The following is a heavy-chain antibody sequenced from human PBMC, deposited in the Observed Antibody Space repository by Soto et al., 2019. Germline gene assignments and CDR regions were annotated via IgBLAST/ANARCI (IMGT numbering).Heavy chain of an antibody. J-gene: IGHJ5*02. CDR3: ATTTVVAAAGFDP. CDR2: IANNGNKK. CDR1: GFNFTNYG. D-gene: IGHD2-15*01. V-gene: IGHV3-30*03. Sequence: QVHLVESGGGVVQPGKSLRLSCGASGFNFTNYGMQWVRQAPGKGLEWVAIIANNGNKKFYSDSVKGRFTVSRDNSENTLFLQMNRLRAADTAVYYCATTTVVAAAGFDPWGHGTRVIVSS.